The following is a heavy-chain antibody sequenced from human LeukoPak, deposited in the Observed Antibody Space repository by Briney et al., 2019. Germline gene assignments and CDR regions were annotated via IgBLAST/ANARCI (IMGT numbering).Heavy chain of an antibody. D-gene: IGHD6-19*01. CDR2: ISQNGST. J-gene: IGHJ4*02. Sequence: QPSETLSLTCTVSGVSVSSISYYWPWIRQSPGKGLEWIGHISQNGSTNYFPSLETRLTISLDTSKNQFSLKLSSVAAADTAVYSCAKVSNGWPYFFDSWGQGVQVTVSS. CDR1: GVSVSSISYY. CDR3: AKVSNGWPYFFDS. V-gene: IGHV4-61*01.